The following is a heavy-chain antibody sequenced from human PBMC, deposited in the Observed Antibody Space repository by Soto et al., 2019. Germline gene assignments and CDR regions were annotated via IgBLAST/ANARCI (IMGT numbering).Heavy chain of an antibody. D-gene: IGHD2-2*01. CDR3: ARGREAAAMAGGFDY. J-gene: IGHJ4*02. CDR1: CYTFTSYG. V-gene: IGHV1-69*13. CDR2: IIPIFGTA. Sequence: VASVKVSCKASCYTFTSYGISWVGQAPGQGLEWMGGIIPIFGTANYAQKFQGRVTITADESTSTAYMELSSLRSEDTAVYYCARGREAAAMAGGFDYWGQGTLVTVSS.